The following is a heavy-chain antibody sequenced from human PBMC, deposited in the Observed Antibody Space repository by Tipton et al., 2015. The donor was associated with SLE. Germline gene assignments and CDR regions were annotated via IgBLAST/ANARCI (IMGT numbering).Heavy chain of an antibody. CDR1: GGSISSYY. Sequence: LRFSCTVSGGSISSYYWSWIRQPPGKGLEWIGEINHSGSTNYNPSLKSRVTISVDTSKNQFSLKLSSVTAADTAVYYCARGGGSRGWFDPWGQGTLVTVSS. CDR3: ARGGGSRGWFDP. J-gene: IGHJ5*02. V-gene: IGHV4-34*01. CDR2: INHSGST. D-gene: IGHD3-16*01.